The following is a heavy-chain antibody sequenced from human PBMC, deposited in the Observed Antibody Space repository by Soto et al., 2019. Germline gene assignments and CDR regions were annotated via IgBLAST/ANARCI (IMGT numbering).Heavy chain of an antibody. CDR1: RGSISSYY. Sequence: SETLSLTCSESRGSISSYYWSWVRQPPGKGLEWIGFIHRTGSTKYNPSLESRVTISVDTSQNQLSLRLSSVTAADTAVYYCARESAGSGKNNWFDPWGQGILVTVSS. CDR3: ARESAGSGKNNWFDP. CDR2: IHRTGST. J-gene: IGHJ5*02. V-gene: IGHV4-59*01. D-gene: IGHD3-10*01.